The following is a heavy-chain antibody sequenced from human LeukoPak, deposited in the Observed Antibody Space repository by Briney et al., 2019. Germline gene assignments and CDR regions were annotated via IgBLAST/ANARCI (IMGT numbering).Heavy chain of an antibody. D-gene: IGHD3-3*01. CDR2: INHSGST. CDR1: GGSFSGYY. V-gene: IGHV4-34*01. J-gene: IGHJ6*03. CDR3: ARVPVQYDFWSGTPGYMDV. Sequence: KPSETLSLTCAVYGGSFSGYYWSWIRQPPGKGLEWIGEINHSGSTNYNPSLKSRVTISVDTSKNQFSLKLSSVTAADTAVYYCARVPVQYDFWSGTPGYMDVWGKGTTVTVSS.